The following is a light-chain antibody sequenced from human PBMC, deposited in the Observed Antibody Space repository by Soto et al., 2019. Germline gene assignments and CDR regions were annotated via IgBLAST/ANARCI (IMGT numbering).Light chain of an antibody. Sequence: DIVMTQSPDXLAVSLGERATINCTSSQNVLYSSNXNYLAWFQQKPGQPPKLLIYWASTRESGVPDRFSGSGSGTDFTLTISSLQAEDVAVYYCQQYYSTPWTFGQGTKVEIK. CDR2: WAS. J-gene: IGKJ1*01. CDR3: QQYYSTPWT. V-gene: IGKV4-1*01. CDR1: QNVLYSSNXNY.